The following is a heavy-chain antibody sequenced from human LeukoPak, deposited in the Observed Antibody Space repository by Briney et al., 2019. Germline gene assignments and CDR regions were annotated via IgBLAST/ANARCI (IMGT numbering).Heavy chain of an antibody. CDR2: IKQDGSEK. Sequence: PGGSLRLSCAASGFTFSSYWMSWVRQAPGEGLEWGANIKQDGSEKYYVDSVKGRFTISRDNAKNSLYLQINSLRAEDTAVYYCARETESFGGVIAPGRWFDPWGQGTLVTVSS. CDR1: GFTFSSYW. CDR3: ARETESFGGVIAPGRWFDP. D-gene: IGHD3-16*02. J-gene: IGHJ5*02. V-gene: IGHV3-7*03.